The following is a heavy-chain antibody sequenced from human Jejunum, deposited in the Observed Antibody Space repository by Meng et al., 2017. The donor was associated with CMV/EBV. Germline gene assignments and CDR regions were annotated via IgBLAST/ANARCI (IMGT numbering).Heavy chain of an antibody. Sequence: YTLTTNGITWVRQAPGQGLEWMGWISPYNGDSKYAQKFQDRITLTTDRSTRTAYMELRSLRSDDTAVYFCATVSYHGSGSYYNWFDPWGQGTLVTVSS. CDR2: ISPYNGDS. CDR3: ATVSYHGSGSYYNWFDP. D-gene: IGHD3-10*01. V-gene: IGHV1-18*01. CDR1: YTLTTNG. J-gene: IGHJ5*02.